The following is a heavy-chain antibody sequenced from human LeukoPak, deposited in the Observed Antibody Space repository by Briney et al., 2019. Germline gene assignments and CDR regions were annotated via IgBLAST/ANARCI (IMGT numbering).Heavy chain of an antibody. CDR2: INHSGST. CDR1: GGSFSGYY. J-gene: IGHJ4*02. CDR3: AREGLAATDDY. D-gene: IGHD6-13*01. V-gene: IGHV4-34*01. Sequence: SSETLSLTCAVYGGSFSGYYWSWIRQPPGKGLEWIGEINHSGSTNYNPSLKSRVTISVDTSKNQFSLKLSSVTAEDTAVYYCAREGLAATDDYWGQGTLVTVSS.